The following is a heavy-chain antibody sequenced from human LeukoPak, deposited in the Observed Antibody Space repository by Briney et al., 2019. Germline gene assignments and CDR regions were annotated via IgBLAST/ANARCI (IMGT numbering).Heavy chain of an antibody. Sequence: LAGGSLRLSCTTSGFTFRNCAMSWVRQAPGKGLEWVSAISGSGGSTYYADSVKGRFTISRDNSKNTLYLQMNSLRAEDTAVYYCAKASLSRYFDWLSFDFDYWGQGTLVTVSS. D-gene: IGHD3-9*01. CDR3: AKASLSRYFDWLSFDFDY. CDR2: ISGSGGST. CDR1: GFTFRNCA. J-gene: IGHJ4*02. V-gene: IGHV3-23*01.